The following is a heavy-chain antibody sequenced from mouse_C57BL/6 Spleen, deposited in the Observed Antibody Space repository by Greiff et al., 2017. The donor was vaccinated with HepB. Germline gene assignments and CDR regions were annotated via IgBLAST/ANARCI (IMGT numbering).Heavy chain of an antibody. V-gene: IGHV1-42*01. J-gene: IGHJ2*01. Sequence: EVKLVESGPELVKPGASVKISCKASGYSFTGYYMNWVKQSPEKSLEWIGEINPSTGGTTYNQKFKAKATLTVDKSSSTAYMQLKSLTSEDSAVYYCAREDGNYDYWGQGTTLTVSS. CDR1: GYSFTGYY. D-gene: IGHD2-1*01. CDR3: AREDGNYDY. CDR2: INPSTGGT.